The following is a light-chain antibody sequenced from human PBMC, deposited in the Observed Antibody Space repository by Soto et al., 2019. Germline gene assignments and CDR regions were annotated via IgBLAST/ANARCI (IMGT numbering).Light chain of an antibody. CDR1: QDISDF. Sequence: DIQMTQSPSAMSASVGDRVTITCRASQDISDFLAWFQQKPGEVPKRLIYAASSLESGVPSRFSGSGSGTEFTLTISSLQPEDFATYYCLQSNRYPWTFGQGTKV. CDR3: LQSNRYPWT. CDR2: AAS. J-gene: IGKJ1*01. V-gene: IGKV1-17*03.